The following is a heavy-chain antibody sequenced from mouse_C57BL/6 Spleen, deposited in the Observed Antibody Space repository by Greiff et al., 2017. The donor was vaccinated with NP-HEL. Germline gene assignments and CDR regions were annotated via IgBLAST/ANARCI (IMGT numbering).Heavy chain of an antibody. Sequence: VQLKQSGGGLVKPGGSLKLSCAASGFTFSDYGMHWVRQAPEKGLEWVAYISSGSSTIYYADTVKGRFTISRDNAKNTLFLQMTSLRSEDTAMYYCARPYDYDEGGYAMDYWGQGTSVTVSS. D-gene: IGHD2-4*01. V-gene: IGHV5-17*01. CDR1: GFTFSDYG. CDR2: ISSGSSTI. CDR3: ARPYDYDEGGYAMDY. J-gene: IGHJ4*01.